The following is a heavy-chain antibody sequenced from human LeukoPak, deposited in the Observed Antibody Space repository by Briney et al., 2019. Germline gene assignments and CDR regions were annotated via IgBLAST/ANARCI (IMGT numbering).Heavy chain of an antibody. CDR1: GDFISSYY. V-gene: IGHV4-59*01. D-gene: IGHD1-26*01. Sequence: PSETLSLTCTVSGDFISSYYWSLIRQPPGKGLEWIGYIHYTGSTNYNPALKSRVTISIDTSKKQLSLKLTSVTTADTAVYYCARREGATSRPFDYWGQGTLVTVS. J-gene: IGHJ4*02. CDR2: IHYTGST. CDR3: ARREGATSRPFDY.